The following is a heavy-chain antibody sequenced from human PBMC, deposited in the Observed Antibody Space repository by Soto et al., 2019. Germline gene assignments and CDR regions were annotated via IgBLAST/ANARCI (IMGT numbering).Heavy chain of an antibody. V-gene: IGHV3-23*01. CDR1: GFTFSSYA. CDR2: IGASGAGT. CDR3: ALRKTGGYFDY. Sequence: PGGSLRLSCAASGFTFSSYAMSWFRQAPGKGLEWVSAIGASGAGTYYAEYVKGRFTISRDNSKNTLFLQMISLRAEDTAVYYYALRKTGGYFDYWGQGTLVTVSS. J-gene: IGHJ4*02. D-gene: IGHD7-27*01.